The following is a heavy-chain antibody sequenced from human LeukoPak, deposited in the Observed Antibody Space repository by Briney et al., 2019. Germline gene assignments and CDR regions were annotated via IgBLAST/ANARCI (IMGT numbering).Heavy chain of an antibody. J-gene: IGHJ5*02. D-gene: IGHD4-17*01. CDR1: GGFITSYY. CDR2: IYYSGST. V-gene: IGHV4-59*12. CDR3: ARDHGDFTYWFDP. Sequence: PSETLSLTCTVSGGFITSYYWSWIRQPPGKGLEWIGYIYYSGSTKYNSSLKSRVTISVDRSKNQFSLKLSSVTAADTAVYYCARDHGDFTYWFDPWGQGTLVTVSS.